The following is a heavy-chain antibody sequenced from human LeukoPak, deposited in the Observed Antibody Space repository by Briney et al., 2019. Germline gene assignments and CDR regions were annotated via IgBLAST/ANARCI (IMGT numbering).Heavy chain of an antibody. D-gene: IGHD2-2*01. CDR2: INAGNGNT. CDR1: GYTFTSYA. V-gene: IGHV1-3*01. CDR3: ARILLRYCSITSCSFGF. Sequence: ASVKVSCKASGYTFTSYAMHWVRQAPGQRLEWTGWINAGNGNTKYSQKFQGGVTITRDTSASTAYMELSSLRSEDTAVYYCARILLRYCSITSCSFGFWGQGTLVTVSS. J-gene: IGHJ5*01.